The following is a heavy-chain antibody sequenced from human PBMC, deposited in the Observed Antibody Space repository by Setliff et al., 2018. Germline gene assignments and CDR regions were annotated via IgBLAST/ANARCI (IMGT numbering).Heavy chain of an antibody. J-gene: IGHJ3*02. CDR3: ARNSVTMNAFDI. CDR2: INPKDGAA. V-gene: IGHV1-2*02. CDR1: GYTFTDFH. D-gene: IGHD4-17*01. Sequence: GASVKVSCKASGYTFTDFHIHWVRQAPGHGLGWMGWINPKDGAARYPQKFRGRVHQRRTRDTSISTAYMELRSLKSDDAAVYYCARNSVTMNAFDIWGQGTMVTVSS.